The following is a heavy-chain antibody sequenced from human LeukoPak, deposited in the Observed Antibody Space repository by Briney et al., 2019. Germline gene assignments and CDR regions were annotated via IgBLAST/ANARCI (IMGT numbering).Heavy chain of an antibody. D-gene: IGHD2/OR15-2a*01. Sequence: PSETLSLTCTVSGGSSSSYYWSWIRQPPGKRLEWIGYIHTTGSTNYNPSLNSRVSISIDTTKNHFSLKLTSVTAADTAVYYCARHRATKYSGDWYFDLWGRGTLVTVSS. CDR3: ARHRATKYSGDWYFDL. CDR1: GGSSSSYY. V-gene: IGHV4-4*09. J-gene: IGHJ2*01. CDR2: IHTTGST.